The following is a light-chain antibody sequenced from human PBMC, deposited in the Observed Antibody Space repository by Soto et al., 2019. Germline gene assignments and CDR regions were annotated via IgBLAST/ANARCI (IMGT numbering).Light chain of an antibody. Sequence: DIQMTQSPSTLSASIGDRVTITCRASQSISNRLAWYQQKPGKAPKFLIYDASSLESGVPSRFSGSGSGTEFTLTVSSMQPDDFATDYCQQYNSYSYTFGQGTKVEIK. CDR3: QQYNSYSYT. CDR1: QSISNR. V-gene: IGKV1-5*01. J-gene: IGKJ2*01. CDR2: DAS.